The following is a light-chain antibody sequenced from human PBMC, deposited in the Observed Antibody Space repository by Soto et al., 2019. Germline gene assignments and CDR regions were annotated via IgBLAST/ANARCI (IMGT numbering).Light chain of an antibody. Sequence: DVVMTQSPLSLPVTLGQPASISCRSSQSLIHSDGNTYLSWFQQRPGQSPRRLIYEVSDRDSGVPDRFRGSASGTDFTLKISRVEAEDVGVYYCMQGTHWPWTFGQGTEVEIK. V-gene: IGKV2-30*02. CDR3: MQGTHWPWT. CDR2: EVS. J-gene: IGKJ1*01. CDR1: QSLIHSDGNTY.